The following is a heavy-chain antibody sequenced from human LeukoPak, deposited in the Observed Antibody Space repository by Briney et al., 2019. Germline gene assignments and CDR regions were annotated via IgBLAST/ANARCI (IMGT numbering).Heavy chain of an antibody. CDR3: AKDWVGYSYGFSMDY. Sequence: GGSLRLSCAASGFTFSSYWMSWVRQAPGKGLEWVSAISGSGGSTYYADSVKGRFTISRDNSKNTLYLQMNSLRAEDTAVYYCAKDWVGYSYGFSMDYWGQGTLVTVSS. V-gene: IGHV3-23*01. D-gene: IGHD5-18*01. CDR2: ISGSGGST. CDR1: GFTFSSYW. J-gene: IGHJ4*02.